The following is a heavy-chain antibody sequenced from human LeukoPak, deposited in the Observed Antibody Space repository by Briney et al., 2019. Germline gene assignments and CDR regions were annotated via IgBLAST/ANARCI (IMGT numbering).Heavy chain of an antibody. D-gene: IGHD6-13*01. CDR2: IYYSGST. CDR1: GGSISSYY. CDR3: ARGGSSSWYVLFDY. J-gene: IGHJ4*02. V-gene: IGHV4-59*01. Sequence: SETLSLTCTVSGGSISSYYWGWIRQPPGKGLEWIGYIYYSGSTNYNPSLKSRVTISVDTSKNQFSLKLSSVTAADTAVYYCARGGSSSWYVLFDYWGQGTLVTVSS.